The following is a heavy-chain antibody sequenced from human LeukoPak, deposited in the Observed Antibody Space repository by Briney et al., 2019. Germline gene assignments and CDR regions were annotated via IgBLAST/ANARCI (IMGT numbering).Heavy chain of an antibody. CDR3: ARDQSGKRFLEWLSQDYYYGMDV. CDR1: GYTFTSYY. Sequence: ASVKVSCKASGYTFTSYYMHWVRQAPGQGLEWMGIINPSGGSTSYAQKFQGRVTMTRDTSTSTVYMELSSLRSEDTAVYYCARDQSGKRFLEWLSQDYYYGMDVWGQGTTVTVSS. CDR2: INPSGGST. D-gene: IGHD3-3*01. J-gene: IGHJ6*02. V-gene: IGHV1-46*01.